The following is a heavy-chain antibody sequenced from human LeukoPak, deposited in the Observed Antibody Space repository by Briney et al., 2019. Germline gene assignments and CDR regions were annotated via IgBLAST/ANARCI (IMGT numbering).Heavy chain of an antibody. CDR2: ISYDGGNK. CDR1: GFTFSSYD. CDR3: ADSGSYSLY. J-gene: IGHJ4*02. D-gene: IGHD1-26*01. V-gene: IGHV3-30*03. Sequence: PGRSLRLSCAASGFTFSSYDMHWVRQAPGKGLEWVAFISYDGGNKYYVDSVKGRFTISRDNSKNTLYLQMNSLRAEDTAVYHCADSGSYSLYWGQGTLVTVSS.